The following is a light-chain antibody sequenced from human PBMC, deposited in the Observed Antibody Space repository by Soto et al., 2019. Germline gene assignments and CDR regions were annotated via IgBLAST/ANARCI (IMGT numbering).Light chain of an antibody. V-gene: IGKV1-5*03. CDR3: QQYNSHWT. CDR1: QSISSW. Sequence: DIQMTQSPSTLSASVGDRVTITFRASQSISSWLAWYQQKPGKAPKLLIYKASSLESGVPSRFSGSGSGTEFTLTISSLQPDDFATYYCQQYNSHWTFGQGTKVDIK. CDR2: KAS. J-gene: IGKJ1*01.